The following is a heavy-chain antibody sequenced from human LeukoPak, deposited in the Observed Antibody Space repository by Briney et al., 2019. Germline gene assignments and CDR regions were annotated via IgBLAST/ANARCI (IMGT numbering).Heavy chain of an antibody. V-gene: IGHV4-39*07. CDR2: IYYSGRT. Sequence: PSETLSLTCTVSGGSISSSSYYWGWIRQPPGKGLEWIGSIYYSGRTYYNPSLKSRVTISVDTSKNQFSLKLSSVTAADTAVYYCARSGELLWFGELSRGTNYYYYMDVWGKGTTVTISS. D-gene: IGHD3-10*01. CDR1: GGSISSSSYY. J-gene: IGHJ6*03. CDR3: ARSGELLWFGELSRGTNYYYYMDV.